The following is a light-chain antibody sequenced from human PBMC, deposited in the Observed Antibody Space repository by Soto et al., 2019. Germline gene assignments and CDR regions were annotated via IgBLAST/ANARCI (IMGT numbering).Light chain of an antibody. CDR3: RQYNNWPPLT. Sequence: EIVMTQSPATLSVSPGERATISCRASQSVSSNLAWYQQKPGQAPRLLIYGASTRSTGIPARFSGSGSCTAFPLTISSRQSEDYAVYYCRQYNNWPPLTFGGGTKVEIK. V-gene: IGKV3-15*01. CDR2: GAS. J-gene: IGKJ4*01. CDR1: QSVSSN.